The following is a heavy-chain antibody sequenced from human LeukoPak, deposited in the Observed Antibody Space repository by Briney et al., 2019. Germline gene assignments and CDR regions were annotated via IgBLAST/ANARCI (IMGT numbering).Heavy chain of an antibody. Sequence: SETLSLTCGASDGSLDIYYWMFVRQPPGKGLQWIGEITYRGSPYYHPSLKSRVTISIDASQRHISLRLSSVTAADTAVYYCATYGGDWKFASWGQGTLVTVSS. V-gene: IGHV4-34*01. J-gene: IGHJ4*02. CDR2: ITYRGSP. CDR1: DGSLDIYY. D-gene: IGHD2-21*01. CDR3: ATYGGDWKFAS.